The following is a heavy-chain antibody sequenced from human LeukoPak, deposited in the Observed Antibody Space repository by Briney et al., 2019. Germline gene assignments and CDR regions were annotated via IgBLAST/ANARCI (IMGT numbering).Heavy chain of an antibody. CDR1: GFMFSSYW. Sequence: GSLRLSCAASGFMFSSYWMTWVRQPPGKGLEWIGEINHSGSTNYNPSLKSRVTISVDTSKNQFSLKLSSVTAADTAVYYCARVREAETNPCPAHWGQGTLVTVSS. D-gene: IGHD1-14*01. CDR2: INHSGST. J-gene: IGHJ4*02. V-gene: IGHV4-4*02. CDR3: ARVREAETNPCPAH.